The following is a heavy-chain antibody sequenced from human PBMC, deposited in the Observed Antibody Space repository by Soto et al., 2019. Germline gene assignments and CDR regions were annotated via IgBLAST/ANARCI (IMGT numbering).Heavy chain of an antibody. V-gene: IGHV2-5*02. D-gene: IGHD3-22*01. J-gene: IGHJ5*02. CDR3: AHSDESSGNIADWFDP. CDR2: IYWDDEK. Sequence: QITLKESGPTLVKPTQTLTLTCTFSGFSLTFSGVGVGWIRQPPGKALEWLALIYWDDEKRYSPSLKSRLTVTKDTPKNQVVLTMTNMDPVDTATYYCAHSDESSGNIADWFDPWGQGILVTVSS. CDR1: GFSLTFSGVG.